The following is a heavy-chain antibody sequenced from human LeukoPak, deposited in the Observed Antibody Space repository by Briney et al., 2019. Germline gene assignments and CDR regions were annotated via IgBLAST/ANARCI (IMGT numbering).Heavy chain of an antibody. J-gene: IGHJ4*02. V-gene: IGHV3-74*01. CDR1: GFTFTTHW. D-gene: IGHD5-12*01. CDR2: IKPDGSDT. CDR3: ARGKYGGYFIDY. Sequence: GGSLKLSCGAFGFTFTTHWIHWVGQAPGKGLVWGSRIKPDGSDTNYADSVKGRFTISSDNAKNTVYLQMNSRRAEDTAVYYCARGKYGGYFIDYWGQGTLVTVSS.